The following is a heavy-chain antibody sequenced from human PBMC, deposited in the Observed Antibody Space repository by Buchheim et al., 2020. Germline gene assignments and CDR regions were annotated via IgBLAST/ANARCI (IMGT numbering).Heavy chain of an antibody. J-gene: IGHJ4*02. Sequence: QVQLVQSGAEVKKPGASVKVSCEASGYTFTSYYVHWVRQAPGQGLEWMGIINPSGGSTSYAQEFQGRVTMTRATSTSTVYMELSSLRSEDTAVYYCARGAGDYDILTGYYRPGAIDYWGQGTL. V-gene: IGHV1-46*01. D-gene: IGHD3-9*01. CDR3: ARGAGDYDILTGYYRPGAIDY. CDR1: GYTFTSYY. CDR2: INPSGGST.